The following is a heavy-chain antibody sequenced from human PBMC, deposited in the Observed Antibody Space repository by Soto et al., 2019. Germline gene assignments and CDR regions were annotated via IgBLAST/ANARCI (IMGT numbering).Heavy chain of an antibody. V-gene: IGHV3-23*01. CDR2: ISGSGDST. Sequence: GGSLRLSCAASGFTVSSYAMSWVRQAPGKGLEWVSGISGSGDSTYYADSVKGRFTISRDNSKKTLYLQMNSLRAEDTAVYYCAKGVPGIAVAGTGYFQHWGQGTLVTVSS. D-gene: IGHD6-19*01. CDR1: GFTVSSYA. CDR3: AKGVPGIAVAGTGYFQH. J-gene: IGHJ1*01.